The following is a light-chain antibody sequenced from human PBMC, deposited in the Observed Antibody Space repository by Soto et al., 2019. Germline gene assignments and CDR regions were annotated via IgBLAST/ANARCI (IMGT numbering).Light chain of an antibody. CDR2: GAS. CDR1: QSVSNN. V-gene: IGKV3-15*01. CDR3: QKYNNWWT. Sequence: EIVMTQSPATLSVSPGERATLSCRASQSVSNNLAWYQKKPGQAPRLLIYGASTRATGIPARFSGSGSGTEFTLTISSLQSEDFAVYYCQKYNNWWTFGQGTK. J-gene: IGKJ1*01.